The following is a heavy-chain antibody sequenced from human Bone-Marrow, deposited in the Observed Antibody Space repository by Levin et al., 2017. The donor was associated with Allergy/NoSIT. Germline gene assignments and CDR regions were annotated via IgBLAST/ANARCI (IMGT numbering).Heavy chain of an antibody. D-gene: IGHD4-17*01. J-gene: IGHJ4*02. CDR2: ISYSLTT. CDR3: ARATHHGDYQGDFHS. CDR1: GGSISSGGYY. Sequence: SETLSLTCSVSGGSISSGGYYWNWIRQHPGQGLQWIGYISYSLTTYYNPSLKSRVTISVDRSKNQFSLKLTSVTAADTAIYYCARATHHGDYQGDFHSWGQGTQVTVSS. V-gene: IGHV4-31*03.